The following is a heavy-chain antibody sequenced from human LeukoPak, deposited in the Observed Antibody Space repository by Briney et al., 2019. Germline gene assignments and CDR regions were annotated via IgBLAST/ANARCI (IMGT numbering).Heavy chain of an antibody. J-gene: IGHJ5*02. CDR3: ARDFTMVRGVILNWFDP. Sequence: PGGSLRLSCAASGFTFSSYSMNWVRQAPGKGLEWVSSISSSSSYIYYADSVKGRFTISRDNAKNSLYLQMSSLRAEDTAVYYCARDFTMVRGVILNWFDPWGQGTLVTVSS. CDR1: GFTFSSYS. D-gene: IGHD3-10*01. CDR2: ISSSSSYI. V-gene: IGHV3-21*01.